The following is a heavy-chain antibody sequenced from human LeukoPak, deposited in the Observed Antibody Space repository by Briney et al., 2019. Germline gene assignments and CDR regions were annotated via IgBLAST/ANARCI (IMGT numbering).Heavy chain of an antibody. CDR1: GFTFSSYE. D-gene: IGHD3-3*01. V-gene: IGHV3-23*01. Sequence: GGSLRLSCAASGFTFSSYEMNWVRQAPGKGLEWVSGISGSGGSTYYADSVKGRFTISRDNSKNTLYLQMNSLRVEDTAVYYCAKQYDFWSGPDYWGQGTLVTVSS. CDR3: AKQYDFWSGPDY. CDR2: ISGSGGST. J-gene: IGHJ4*02.